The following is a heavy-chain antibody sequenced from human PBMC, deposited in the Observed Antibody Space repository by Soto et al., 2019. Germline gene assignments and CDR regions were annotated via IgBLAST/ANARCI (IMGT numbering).Heavy chain of an antibody. CDR1: GDTFSSYA. CDR2: LIPISGTA. Sequence: QVQLVQSGAEVNKPGSSVKVSCKASGDTFSSYAISWVRQAPGQGLEWMGGLIPISGTANYAQKLQGRVTIAADEYTSTAYMELSSLRSEDTAVYYCARSQGSSTSLEIYYYYYYGMDVWGQGTTVTVSS. J-gene: IGHJ6*02. CDR3: ARSQGSSTSLEIYYYYYYGMDV. D-gene: IGHD2-2*01. V-gene: IGHV1-69*01.